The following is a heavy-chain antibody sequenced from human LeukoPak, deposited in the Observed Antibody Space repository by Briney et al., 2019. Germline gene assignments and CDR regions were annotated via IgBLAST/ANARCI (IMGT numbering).Heavy chain of an antibody. CDR3: ARLSTVTTSFDY. CDR2: IYTSGTT. D-gene: IGHD4-17*01. CDR1: GGSISSGSYY. V-gene: IGHV4-61*02. J-gene: IGHJ4*02. Sequence: SETLSLTCSVSGGSISSGSYYWSWIRQPAGKGLEWIGRIYTSGTTHYNPPLKSRVTMSVDTSKNQFSLKLSSVTAADTAVYYCARLSTVTTSFDYWGQGTLVTVSS.